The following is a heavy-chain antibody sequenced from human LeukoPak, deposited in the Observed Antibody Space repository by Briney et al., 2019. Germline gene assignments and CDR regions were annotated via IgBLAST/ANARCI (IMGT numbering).Heavy chain of an antibody. J-gene: IGHJ4*02. CDR3: ARVPPDYGGNLYQIDY. V-gene: IGHV1-69*04. D-gene: IGHD4-23*01. CDR1: GGTFNNYA. CDR2: IIPILDIT. Sequence: SVKVSCKASGGTFNNYAFSWVRQAPGQGLEWMGRIIPILDITKYAQKFQGRVTITADKSTDTAYMELSSLRSEDTAVYYCARVPPDYGGNLYQIDYWGQGTLVTVSS.